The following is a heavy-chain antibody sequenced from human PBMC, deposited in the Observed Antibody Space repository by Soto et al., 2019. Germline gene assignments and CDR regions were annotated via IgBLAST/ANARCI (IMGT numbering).Heavy chain of an antibody. J-gene: IGHJ4*02. Sequence: ASVKVSCKASGYTFTSYGISWVRQAPGQGLEWMGWISAYNGNTNYAQKLQGRVTMTTDTSTSTAYMELRSLRSDDTAVYYCARDEGTAAAGIFPDDYWGQGTLVTVSS. CDR1: GYTFTSYG. CDR2: ISAYNGNT. V-gene: IGHV1-18*01. D-gene: IGHD6-13*01. CDR3: ARDEGTAAAGIFPDDY.